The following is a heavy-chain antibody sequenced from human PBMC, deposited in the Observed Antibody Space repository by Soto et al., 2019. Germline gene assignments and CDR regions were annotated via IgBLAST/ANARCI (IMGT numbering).Heavy chain of an antibody. Sequence: QVQLVQSGAEVKKPGASVKVSCKASGYTCNSHGISWVRQAPGQGLEWLGRISVYDGNTNFAQKFQGRVTMTTDTLTSTAYMELRSLRSDDTAVYYCARPDYYNTGSGAFDIWGQGTMVTVSS. CDR2: ISVYDGNT. J-gene: IGHJ3*02. CDR1: GYTCNSHG. V-gene: IGHV1-18*01. CDR3: ARPDYYNTGSGAFDI. D-gene: IGHD3-10*01.